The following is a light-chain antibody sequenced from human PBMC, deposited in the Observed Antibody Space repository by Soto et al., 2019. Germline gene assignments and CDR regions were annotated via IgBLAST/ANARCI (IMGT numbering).Light chain of an antibody. CDR1: SSDVGGYNY. Sequence: SLLTQPASVSGSPGQSIIISFTGTSSDVGGYNYVSWYQQYPGKAPKFMIYDVSKRPSGVPNRFSGSKSDNTASLTISGLQAEDEADYYCCSYAGSYTFVFGIGTKVTVL. CDR2: DVS. J-gene: IGLJ1*01. V-gene: IGLV2-11*01. CDR3: CSYAGSYTFV.